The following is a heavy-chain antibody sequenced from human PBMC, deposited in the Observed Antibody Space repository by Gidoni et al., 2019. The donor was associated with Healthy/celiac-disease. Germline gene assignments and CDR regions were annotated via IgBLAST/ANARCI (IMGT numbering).Heavy chain of an antibody. CDR3: AKDLLGDAGLFDY. Sequence: EVQLLESGGGLVQPGGYLRLSCAASGFTFSTYAMSWVRQAPGKGLEWVSAISGSGGSTYYADSVKGRFTISRDNSKNTLYLQMNSLRAEDTAVYYCAKDLLGDAGLFDYWGQGTLVTVSS. V-gene: IGHV3-23*01. CDR2: ISGSGGST. CDR1: GFTFSTYA. J-gene: IGHJ4*02. D-gene: IGHD3-16*01.